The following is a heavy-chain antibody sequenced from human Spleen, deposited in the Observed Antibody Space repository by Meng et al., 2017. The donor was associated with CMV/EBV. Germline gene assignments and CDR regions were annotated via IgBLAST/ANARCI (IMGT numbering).Heavy chain of an antibody. Sequence: ASVKVSCKASGYTFNSYGVTWVRQAPGQGLEWMGWINTYNGNTNYAQKFQGRVTMTTDTSTSTVYMDLTSLRSDDTAVYYCARALGYNYGYPGNWGQGTPVTVSS. V-gene: IGHV1-18*01. D-gene: IGHD5-18*01. CDR3: ARALGYNYGYPGN. CDR1: GYTFNSYG. CDR2: INTYNGNT. J-gene: IGHJ4*02.